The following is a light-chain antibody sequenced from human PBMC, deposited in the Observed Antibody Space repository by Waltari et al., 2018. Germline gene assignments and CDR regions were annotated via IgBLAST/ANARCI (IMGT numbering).Light chain of an antibody. Sequence: EIVMTPSPATLSVSPGERDTLSCRASQGISSDLAWYQQKPGQAPRLLNFGASTMATGVPARFRGSGSVTECTLTISSLQSEDFGVYYCQQSKIWPAFGQGTKVEIK. CDR2: GAS. J-gene: IGKJ1*01. CDR1: QGISSD. CDR3: QQSKIWPA. V-gene: IGKV3-15*01.